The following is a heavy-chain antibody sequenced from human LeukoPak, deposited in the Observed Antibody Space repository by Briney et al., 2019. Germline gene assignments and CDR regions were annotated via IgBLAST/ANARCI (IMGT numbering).Heavy chain of an antibody. CDR2: IIPNFGTA. CDR3: ARLGGLSRDYVSPYYFDY. CDR1: GGTFSSYA. Sequence: ASVKVSCKASGGTFSSYAISWVRHAPGQGLGWMGGIIPNFGTANYAQKFQGRVTITADESTSTAYMELSSLRSEDTAVYYCARLGGLSRDYVSPYYFDYWGQGTLVTVSS. V-gene: IGHV1-69*13. D-gene: IGHD4/OR15-4a*01. J-gene: IGHJ4*02.